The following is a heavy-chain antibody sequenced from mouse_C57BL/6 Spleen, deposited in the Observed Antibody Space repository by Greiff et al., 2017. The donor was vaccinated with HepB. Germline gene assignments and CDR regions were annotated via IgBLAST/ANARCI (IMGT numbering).Heavy chain of an antibody. CDR3: ARVATVVPDY. J-gene: IGHJ2*01. CDR1: GFTFSDYY. CDR2: INYDGSST. Sequence: EVKLMESEGGLVQPGSSMKLSCTASGFTFSDYYMAWVRQVPEKGLEWVANINYDGSSTYYLDSLKSRFIISRDNAKNILYLQMSSLKSEDTATYYCARVATVVPDYWGQGTTLTVSS. D-gene: IGHD1-1*01. V-gene: IGHV5-16*01.